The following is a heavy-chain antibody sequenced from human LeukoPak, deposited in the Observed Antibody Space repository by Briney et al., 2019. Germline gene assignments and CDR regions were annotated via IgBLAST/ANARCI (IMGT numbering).Heavy chain of an antibody. V-gene: IGHV3-23*01. Sequence: GGSLRLSCAASGFTFSSYAMSWVRQAPGKGLEWVSAISGSGGSTYYADSVKGRFTISRDNSKNTLYLQMNSLRGEDTAVYYCAKDWYYDFWSGYSGSFDIWGQGTMVTVSS. D-gene: IGHD3-3*01. CDR3: AKDWYYDFWSGYSGSFDI. J-gene: IGHJ3*02. CDR1: GFTFSSYA. CDR2: ISGSGGST.